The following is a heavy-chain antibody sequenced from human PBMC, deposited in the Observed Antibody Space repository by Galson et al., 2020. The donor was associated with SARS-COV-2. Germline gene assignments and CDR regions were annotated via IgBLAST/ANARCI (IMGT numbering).Heavy chain of an antibody. CDR1: GFTVSSNY. D-gene: IGHD4-17*01. CDR2: IYSGGST. Sequence: GGSLRLSCAASGFTVSSNYMSWVRQAPGKGLEWVSVIYSGGSTYYADSVKGRFTISRDNSKNTLYLQMNSLRAEDTAVYYCARDPPPLLYGDYVDWFDPWGQGTLVTVSS. CDR3: ARDPPPLLYGDYVDWFDP. V-gene: IGHV3-53*01. J-gene: IGHJ5*02.